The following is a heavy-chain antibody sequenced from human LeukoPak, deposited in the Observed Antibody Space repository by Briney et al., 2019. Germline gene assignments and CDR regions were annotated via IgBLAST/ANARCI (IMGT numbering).Heavy chain of an antibody. CDR3: ARSRGLYYFDY. D-gene: IGHD3-10*01. J-gene: IGHJ4*02. CDR1: GGSISSSSYY. V-gene: IGHV4-39*07. Sequence: PSETLSLTCTVSGGSISSSSYYWGWIRQPPGKGLEWIGSIYYSGSTYYNPSLKSRVTISVDTSKNQFSLKLSSVTAADTAVYYCARSRGLYYFDYWGQGTLVTVSS. CDR2: IYYSGST.